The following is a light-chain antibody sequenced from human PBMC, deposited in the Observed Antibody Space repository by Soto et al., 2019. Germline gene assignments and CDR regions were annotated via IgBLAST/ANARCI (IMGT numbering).Light chain of an antibody. CDR2: AAS. CDR3: QQYSIWRT. J-gene: IGKJ1*01. Sequence: EIVLTHSPGTLSLSPGERATLSCRASESVSTNLAWYQQKAGQAPRLLIYAASTRATGIPARFSGSGSGTEFTLTISSLQSEDFAVYYCQQYSIWRTFGQGTKVDIK. V-gene: IGKV3-15*01. CDR1: ESVSTN.